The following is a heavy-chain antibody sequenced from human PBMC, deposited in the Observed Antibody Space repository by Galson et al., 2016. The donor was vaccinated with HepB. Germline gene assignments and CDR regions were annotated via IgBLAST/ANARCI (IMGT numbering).Heavy chain of an antibody. V-gene: IGHV3-30*14. CDR1: GFAFMNYT. CDR2: LSFDGINK. D-gene: IGHD2-15*01. CDR3: GRDVGP. J-gene: IGHJ5*02. Sequence: SLRLSCAASGFAFMNYTMHWVRQAPGQGLEWVAVLSFDGINKYYSDSVKGRFIITRDSSKNTLYLQMNGLRAEDTAMYFCGRDVGPWGQGTLVTVSS.